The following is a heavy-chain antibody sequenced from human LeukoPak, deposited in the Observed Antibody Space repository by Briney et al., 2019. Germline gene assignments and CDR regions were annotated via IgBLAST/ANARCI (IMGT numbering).Heavy chain of an antibody. J-gene: IGHJ4*02. CDR1: GGSISSYY. D-gene: IGHD6-13*01. Sequence: SETLSLTCTVSGGSISSYYWSWIRQPPGKGLEWIGYIYTSGSTNYNPSLKSRVTISVDTSKNQFSLKLSSVTAADTAVYYCARHAAAAWSDYWGQGTLVTVSS. CDR2: IYTSGST. CDR3: ARHAAAAWSDY. V-gene: IGHV4-4*09.